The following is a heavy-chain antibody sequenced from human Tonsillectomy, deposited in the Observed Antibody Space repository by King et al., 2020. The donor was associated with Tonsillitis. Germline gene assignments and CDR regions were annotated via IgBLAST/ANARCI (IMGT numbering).Heavy chain of an antibody. CDR3: ARDRVVYYDSRDYGGLDY. Sequence: EVQLVESGGGLVQPGRSLRLSCAASGFTFDDYAMHWVRQAPGKGLEWVSGISWNSGSIAYVDYVKGRSTISRANAKNSLYVPMNSLRAEDTALYFCARDRVVYYDSRDYGGLDYWGQGTLVTVSS. CDR1: GFTFDDYA. J-gene: IGHJ4*02. D-gene: IGHD3-22*01. CDR2: ISWNSGSI. V-gene: IGHV3-9*01.